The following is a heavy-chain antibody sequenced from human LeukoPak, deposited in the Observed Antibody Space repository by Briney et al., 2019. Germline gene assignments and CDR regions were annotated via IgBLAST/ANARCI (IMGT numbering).Heavy chain of an antibody. CDR1: GFILSNYA. D-gene: IGHD2-8*01. Sequence: GGSLRLSCAASGFILSNYAMHWVRQPAGKGLEWVSALGTAGDTFYPGSVKGRFTISRDNAKKSLFLQMSSLRAEDTAIYYCARQSTPNGNFDYWGQGTLVTVSS. CDR2: LGTAGDT. CDR3: ARQSTPNGNFDY. V-gene: IGHV3-13*01. J-gene: IGHJ4*02.